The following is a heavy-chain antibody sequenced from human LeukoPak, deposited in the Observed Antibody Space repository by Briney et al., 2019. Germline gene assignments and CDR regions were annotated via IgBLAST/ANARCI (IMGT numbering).Heavy chain of an antibody. CDR1: GGSFSGYY. CDR2: IFYTGST. D-gene: IGHD7-27*01. J-gene: IGHJ3*02. CDR3: ARVNWGGFDI. V-gene: IGHV4-34*11. Sequence: SETLSLTCAVYGGSFSGYYWSWIRQPPGKGLEWIGDIFYTGSTTYSPSLKSRATISIETSKNQISLKLRSVTAADTAVYFCARVNWGGFDIWGQGTLATVSS.